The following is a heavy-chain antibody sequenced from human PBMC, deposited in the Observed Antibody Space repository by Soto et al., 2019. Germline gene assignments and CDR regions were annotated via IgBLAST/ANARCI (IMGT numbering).Heavy chain of an antibody. V-gene: IGHV1-18*01. Sequence: ASVKGSCKASGYTFTRYGISWVRQATGQGLEWMGWISGYNGDTNYAQKFQGRVTMTIDTSTSTAYMELRSLTSDDTAVYYCAKNGQPPYYYYGMDVWGQGTTVTVSS. CDR3: AKNGQPPYYYYGMDV. CDR2: ISGYNGDT. CDR1: GYTFTRYG. J-gene: IGHJ6*02. D-gene: IGHD2-8*01.